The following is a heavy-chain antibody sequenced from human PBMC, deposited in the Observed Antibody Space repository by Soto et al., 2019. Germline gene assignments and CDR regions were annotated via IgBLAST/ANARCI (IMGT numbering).Heavy chain of an antibody. D-gene: IGHD6-6*01. CDR3: ARRRYRSSGGSMNSFDY. Sequence: SETLSLTCTVSGGSISSSSYYWGWIRQPPGKGLEWIGSIYYSGSTYYNPSLKSRVTISVDTSKNQFSLKLSSVTAADTAVYYCARRRYRSSGGSMNSFDYWGQGTLVTVSS. J-gene: IGHJ4*02. V-gene: IGHV4-39*01. CDR1: GGSISSSSYY. CDR2: IYYSGST.